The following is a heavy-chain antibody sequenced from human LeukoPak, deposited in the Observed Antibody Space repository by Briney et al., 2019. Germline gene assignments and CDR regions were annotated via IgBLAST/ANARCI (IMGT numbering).Heavy chain of an antibody. CDR2: ISSSSSYI. D-gene: IGHD3-22*01. Sequence: GGSLRLSCAASGFTVITNYMSWVRQAPGKGLEWVSSISSSSSYIYYADSVKGRFTISRDNAKDSLYLQMNSLRAEDTAVYYCAKDKEPGYYDSSGYYAGWGQGTLVTVSS. CDR3: AKDKEPGYYDSSGYYAG. V-gene: IGHV3-21*04. J-gene: IGHJ4*02. CDR1: GFTVITNY.